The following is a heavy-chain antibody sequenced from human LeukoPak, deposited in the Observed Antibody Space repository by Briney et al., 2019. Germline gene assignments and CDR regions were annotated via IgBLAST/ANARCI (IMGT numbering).Heavy chain of an antibody. D-gene: IGHD3-10*01. J-gene: IGHJ5*02. CDR2: IYYSGST. Sequence: SETLSLTCTVSGDSISNTSYYWGWIRQPPGKGLEWIGSIYYSGSTYHNPSLKSRVTISVDTSKNQFSLKLSPVTAADTAVYYCARCYYGSGSSGWFDPWGQGTLVTVSS. CDR3: ARCYYGSGSSGWFDP. CDR1: GDSISNTSYY. V-gene: IGHV4-39*01.